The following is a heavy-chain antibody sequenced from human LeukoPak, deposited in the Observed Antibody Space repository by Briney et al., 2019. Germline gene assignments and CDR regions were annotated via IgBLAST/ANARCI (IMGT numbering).Heavy chain of an antibody. V-gene: IGHV3-66*01. CDR3: ARENKAVAAHYFDY. CDR2: IYSDGST. CDR1: GFTLSDNY. Sequence: GGSVRLSCAASGFTLSDNYMIWVRLAPGRGLEWVAVIYSDGSTYHAEPVKGRFTISRDNSKNTMYLQMNSLRAEDTAVYYCARENKAVAAHYFDYWGQGTLVTVSS. J-gene: IGHJ4*02. D-gene: IGHD6-19*01.